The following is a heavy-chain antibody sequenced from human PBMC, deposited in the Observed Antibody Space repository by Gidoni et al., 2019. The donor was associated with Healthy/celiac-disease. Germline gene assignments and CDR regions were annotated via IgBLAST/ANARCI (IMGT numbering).Heavy chain of an antibody. CDR3: AKDGTYDFWSGYPIDY. CDR1: GFPFSSHA. D-gene: IGHD3-3*01. V-gene: IGHV3-23*01. J-gene: IGHJ4*02. CDR2: ISGSGGST. Sequence: EVQLLESGGGLVQPGGSLRLSCAASGFPFSSHAMSWVRQAPGKGLEWVSAISGSGGSTYYADSVKGRFTISRDNSKNTRYLQMNSLRAEDTAVYYCAKDGTYDFWSGYPIDYWGQGTLVTVSS.